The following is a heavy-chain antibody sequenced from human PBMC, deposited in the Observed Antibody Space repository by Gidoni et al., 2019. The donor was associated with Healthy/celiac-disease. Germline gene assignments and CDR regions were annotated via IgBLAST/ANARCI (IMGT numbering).Heavy chain of an antibody. CDR1: GFTFTSYG. D-gene: IGHD6-13*01. CDR3: ARVGGEIAAAGTNAIGEYFQH. Sequence: QVQLVQSGAEVKKPGASVKVSCKASGFTFTSYGISWVRQAPGQGLEWMGWISAYNGNTNYAQKLQGRVTMTTDTSTSTAYMELRSLRSDDTAVYYCARVGGEIAAAGTNAIGEYFQHWGQGTLVTVSS. CDR2: ISAYNGNT. V-gene: IGHV1-18*01. J-gene: IGHJ1*01.